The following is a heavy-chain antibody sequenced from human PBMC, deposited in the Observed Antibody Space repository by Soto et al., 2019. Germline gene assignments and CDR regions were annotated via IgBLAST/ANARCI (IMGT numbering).Heavy chain of an antibody. V-gene: IGHV4-34*01. D-gene: IGHD3-3*01. CDR2: INHSGST. J-gene: IGHJ5*02. CDR3: PREGGHYDFWSGYSSYNWFDP. CDR1: GGSFSGYY. Sequence: TLSLTCAVYGGSFSGYYWSWIRQPPGKGLEWIGEINHSGSTNYNPSLKSRVTISVDTSKNQFSLKLSSVTAADTAVYYCPREGGHYDFWSGYSSYNWFDPWGQGTLVTVSS.